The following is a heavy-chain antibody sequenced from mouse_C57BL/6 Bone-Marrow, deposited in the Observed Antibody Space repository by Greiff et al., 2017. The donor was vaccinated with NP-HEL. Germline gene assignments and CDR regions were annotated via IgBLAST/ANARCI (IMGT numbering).Heavy chain of an antibody. CDR3: ARHGSSLYFDY. V-gene: IGHV1-82*01. CDR1: GYAFSSSW. D-gene: IGHD1-1*01. Sequence: QVQLQQSGPELVKPGASVKISCKASGYAFSSSWMNWVKQRPGKGLEWIGRIYPGDGDTNYNGKFKGKATLTADKSSSTAYMQLSSLTSEDSAVYFCARHGSSLYFDYWGQGTTLTVSS. J-gene: IGHJ2*01. CDR2: IYPGDGDT.